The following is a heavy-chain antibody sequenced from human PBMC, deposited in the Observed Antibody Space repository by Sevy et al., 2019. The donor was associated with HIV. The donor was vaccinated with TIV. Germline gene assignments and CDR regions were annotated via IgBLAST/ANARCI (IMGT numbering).Heavy chain of an antibody. CDR3: VTDDRPSGWLFDF. J-gene: IGHJ4*02. D-gene: IGHD6-19*01. Sequence: GGSLRLSCEASGFSFRSYWMTWVRQAPGKGLEWVANINRDESARNYVDSVKGRFTISRDNAKNLLYLQINSLRVDDTAVYYCVTDDRPSGWLFDFWGPGAQVTVSS. CDR2: INRDESAR. V-gene: IGHV3-7*01. CDR1: GFSFRSYW.